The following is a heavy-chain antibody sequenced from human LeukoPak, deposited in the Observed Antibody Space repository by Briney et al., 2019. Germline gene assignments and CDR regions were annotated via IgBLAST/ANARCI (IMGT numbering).Heavy chain of an antibody. V-gene: IGHV4-34*01. CDR1: GGSFSGYY. CDR2: INHSGST. J-gene: IGHJ5*02. CDR3: ARGRRYCSSTSCYTNWFDP. Sequence: PSETLSLNCAVYGGSFSGYYWSWIRQPPGKGLEWIGEINHSGSTNYNPSLKSRVTISVDTSKNQFSLKLSSVTAADTAVYYCARGRRYCSSTSCYTNWFDPWGQGTLVTVSS. D-gene: IGHD2-2*02.